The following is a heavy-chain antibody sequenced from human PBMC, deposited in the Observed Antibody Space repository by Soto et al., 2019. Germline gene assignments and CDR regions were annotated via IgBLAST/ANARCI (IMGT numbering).Heavy chain of an antibody. J-gene: IGHJ4*02. V-gene: IGHV3-15*01. Sequence: EVQLVESGGGLVQPGGSLRLSCAASGFTFSNAWMSWVRQAPGKGLEWVGLIKKQADGGTTEYAAPLKGRCTISRDDSENTLYLQMSSLQTEDTAVYYCRTQWLDWGQGTLVTVSS. CDR2: IKKQADGGTT. D-gene: IGHD6-19*01. CDR3: RTQWLD. CDR1: GFTFSNAW.